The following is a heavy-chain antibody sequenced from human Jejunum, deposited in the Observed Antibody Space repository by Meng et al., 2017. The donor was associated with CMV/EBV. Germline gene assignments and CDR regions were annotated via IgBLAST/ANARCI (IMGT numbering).Heavy chain of an antibody. J-gene: IGHJ6*02. V-gene: IGHV1-46*01. Sequence: FTSHSMHWVRQGPGQGLEWIAKSNPSDPGTAYAQRFEGRVTMTRDTSTNTVYLELGSLKAEDTAVYYCARIRGSYPGDYYNGTDVWGQGTTVTVSS. CDR1: FTSHS. CDR3: ARIRGSYPGDYYNGTDV. CDR2: SNPSDPGT. D-gene: IGHD1-26*01.